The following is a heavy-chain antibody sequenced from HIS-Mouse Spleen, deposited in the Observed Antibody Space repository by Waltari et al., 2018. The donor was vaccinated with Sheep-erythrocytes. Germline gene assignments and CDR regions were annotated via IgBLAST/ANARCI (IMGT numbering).Heavy chain of an antibody. J-gene: IGHJ4*02. CDR3: ARTSSSSDYFDY. D-gene: IGHD6-6*01. CDR1: GFTFSSFW. Sequence: EVQLVESGGGLVQPGGSLRLSCAASGFTFSSFWMSWVRKAPGKGLEWVANIKQDGSEKYYVDSVKGRFTISRDNAKNSLYLQMNSLRAEDTAVYYCARTSSSSDYFDYWGQGTLVTVSS. CDR2: IKQDGSEK. V-gene: IGHV3-7*01.